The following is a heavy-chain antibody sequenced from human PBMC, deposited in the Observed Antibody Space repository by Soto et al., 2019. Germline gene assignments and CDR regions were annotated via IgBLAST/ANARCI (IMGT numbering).Heavy chain of an antibody. V-gene: IGHV4-31*03. CDR2: IYYSGST. Sequence: PSETLSLTCTVSGGSISSGAYYWSWIRQHPGRGLEWIGYIYYSGSTYYTPSLKSRVTMSVDTSKNQFSLKLTSVTAADTAVYYGARVPGGGVPAFDVWGQRTVVTVSS. D-gene: IGHD1-1*01. CDR3: ARVPGGGVPAFDV. CDR1: GGSISSGAYY. J-gene: IGHJ3*01.